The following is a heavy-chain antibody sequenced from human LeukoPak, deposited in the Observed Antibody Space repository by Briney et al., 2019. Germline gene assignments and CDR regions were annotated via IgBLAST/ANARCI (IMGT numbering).Heavy chain of an antibody. Sequence: GGSLRLSCAASQFTFSSYAMNWVRQAPEKGLEWVSYISSSSSTIYYTDSVKGRFTISRDNAKNSLYLQMSSLRAEDTAVYYCAREYNYDSSGYWSFDYWGQGTLVTVSS. J-gene: IGHJ4*02. CDR3: AREYNYDSSGYWSFDY. CDR1: QFTFSSYA. V-gene: IGHV3-48*01. D-gene: IGHD3-22*01. CDR2: ISSSSSTI.